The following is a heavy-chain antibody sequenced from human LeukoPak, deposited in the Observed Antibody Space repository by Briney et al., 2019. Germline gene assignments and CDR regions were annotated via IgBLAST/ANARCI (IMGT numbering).Heavy chain of an antibody. D-gene: IGHD6-13*01. Sequence: PSDTLSLTCAVSGYSISSGHWWGWIRQPPGKRLEWIAYISNSGSTNYNPSLRSRVTMSVDTSKNQFSLKLSSVTALDTAVYFCARKIAAAGHFDYWGQGTLVTVSS. CDR3: ARKIAAAGHFDY. CDR2: ISNSGST. CDR1: GYSISSGHW. V-gene: IGHV4-28*06. J-gene: IGHJ4*02.